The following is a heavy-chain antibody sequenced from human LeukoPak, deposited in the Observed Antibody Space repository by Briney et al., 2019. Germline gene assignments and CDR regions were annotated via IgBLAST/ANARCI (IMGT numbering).Heavy chain of an antibody. Sequence: ASVKVSCKAFGYTCTGYYIHWVRQAPGPGHEWMGWINPNSGGTNYAQKFQGRVIMTRDTSISTAYMELSRLRSDDTAVYYCARVPANTATTNFDHWGQGTLVTVSS. CDR3: ARVPANTATTNFDH. D-gene: IGHD4-17*01. CDR2: INPNSGGT. CDR1: GYTCTGYY. J-gene: IGHJ4*02. V-gene: IGHV1-2*02.